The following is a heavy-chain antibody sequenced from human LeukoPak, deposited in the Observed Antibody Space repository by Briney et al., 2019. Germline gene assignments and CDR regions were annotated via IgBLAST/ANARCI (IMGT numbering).Heavy chain of an antibody. CDR1: GFTFSSYW. V-gene: IGHV3-7*01. CDR3: ARALWFGRSVWFDP. CDR2: IKQDGSEK. Sequence: GGSLRLSCAASGFTFSSYWMSWVRQAPGKGLEWVANIKQDGSEKYYVDSVKGRFTISRDNAKNSLYLQMNSLRAEDTAVYYCARALWFGRSVWFDPWGQGTLVTVSS. D-gene: IGHD3-10*01. J-gene: IGHJ5*02.